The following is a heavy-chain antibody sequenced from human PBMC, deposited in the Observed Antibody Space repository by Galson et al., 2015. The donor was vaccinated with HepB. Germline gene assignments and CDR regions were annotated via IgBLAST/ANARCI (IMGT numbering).Heavy chain of an antibody. CDR1: GESFSGYY. CDR2: VHHSGST. CDR3: ARAVLRDLGHCGGGSSFGCWYFYYMDV. V-gene: IGHV4-34*01. J-gene: IGHJ6*03. Sequence: SETLSLTCSFFGESFSGYYWSWIRQPPGRGLEWIGDVHHSGSTNYNPSLKSRGTISVDMSKSQFSLKLTSMTAADTAVYFCARAVLRDLGHCGGGSSFGCWYFYYMDVWGLGTTVSVSS. D-gene: IGHD2-15*01.